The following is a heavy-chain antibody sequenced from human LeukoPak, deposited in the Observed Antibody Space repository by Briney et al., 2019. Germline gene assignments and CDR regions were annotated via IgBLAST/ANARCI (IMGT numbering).Heavy chain of an antibody. D-gene: IGHD2-15*01. J-gene: IGHJ4*02. V-gene: IGHV4-59*08. CDR3: ARRYCSDGSCYSSLDF. CDR1: GGSISSYY. CDR2: IYSSGST. Sequence: SETLSLTCTVSGGSISSYYWSCIRQPPGKGLEWIGYIYSSGSTTYNPSLKSRVTISVDTSKNQFSLKLSSVTAADTAVYYCARRYCSDGSCYSSLDFWGQGTLVTVSS.